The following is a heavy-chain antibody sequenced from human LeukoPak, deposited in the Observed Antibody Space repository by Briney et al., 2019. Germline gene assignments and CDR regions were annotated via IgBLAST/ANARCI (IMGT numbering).Heavy chain of an antibody. D-gene: IGHD2-15*01. CDR3: ARHPHCSGGICYSDWFDP. CDR1: GYSFTSYW. CDR2: IYPGDSDT. Sequence: GESLKISCKGSGYSFTSYWIGWVRQMPGKGLEWMGIIYPGDSDTRYSPSFQGQVTISADKSISTAYLQWSSLKASDTAMYYCARHPHCSGGICYSDWFDPWGQGTLVTVSS. J-gene: IGHJ5*02. V-gene: IGHV5-51*01.